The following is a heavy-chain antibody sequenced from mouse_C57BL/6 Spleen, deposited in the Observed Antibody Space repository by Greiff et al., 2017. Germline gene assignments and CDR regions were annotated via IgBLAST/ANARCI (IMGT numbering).Heavy chain of an antibody. CDR1: GYAFSSSW. D-gene: IGHD5-2*01. CDR2: IYPGDGDT. J-gene: IGHJ4*01. V-gene: IGHV1-82*01. Sequence: QVQLQQPGPELVKPGASVKISCKASGYAFSSSWMNWVKQRPGKGLEWIGRIYPGDGDTNYNGKFKGKATLTVDKSSSTAYMQLSSLTSEDSAVYFCASEDLWASMDYWGQGTSVTVSS. CDR3: ASEDLWASMDY.